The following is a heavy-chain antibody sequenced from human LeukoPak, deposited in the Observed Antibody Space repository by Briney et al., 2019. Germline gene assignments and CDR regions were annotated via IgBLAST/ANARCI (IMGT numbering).Heavy chain of an antibody. CDR3: ASPPARTYRSGSSPYFDY. V-gene: IGHV4-34*01. Sequence: SETLSLTCAVSGGSFSGYYWSWIRQPPGKGLEWIGEIHHSGSTNYNPSLKSRVTMSVDTSKNQFSLNLSSVTAADTAVYYCASPPARTYRSGSSPYFDYWGQGTLVTVSS. J-gene: IGHJ4*02. CDR1: GGSFSGYY. CDR2: IHHSGST. D-gene: IGHD3-10*01.